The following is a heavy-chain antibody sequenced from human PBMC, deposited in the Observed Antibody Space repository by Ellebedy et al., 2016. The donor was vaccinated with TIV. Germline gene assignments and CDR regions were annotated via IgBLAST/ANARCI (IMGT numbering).Heavy chain of an antibody. J-gene: IGHJ4*02. CDR2: INHSGST. D-gene: IGHD4-17*01. Sequence: MPSETLSLTCAVYGGSFSGYYWTWIRKPPGKGLEWIGEINHSGSTTYNPSLKSRVTISVDTSRNRFSLKLSSVTAADTAVYYCARSTTVTTASYEYWGQGTLVTVSS. CDR3: ARSTTVTTASYEY. CDR1: GGSFSGYY. V-gene: IGHV4-34*01.